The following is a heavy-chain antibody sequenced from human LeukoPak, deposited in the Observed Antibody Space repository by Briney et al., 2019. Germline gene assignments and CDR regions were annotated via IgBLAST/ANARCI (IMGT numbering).Heavy chain of an antibody. CDR1: RFTFSSYS. J-gene: IGHJ4*02. D-gene: IGHD3-16*02. CDR2: ISSSSSYI. Sequence: GGSLRLSCAASRFTFSSYSMNWVRQAPGKGLEWVSSISSSSSYIYYADSVKGRFTISRDNAKNSLYLQMNSLRAEDTAVYYCARDGTDPYDYVWGSYRYVPCDYWGQGTLVTVSS. CDR3: ARDGTDPYDYVWGSYRYVPCDY. V-gene: IGHV3-21*01.